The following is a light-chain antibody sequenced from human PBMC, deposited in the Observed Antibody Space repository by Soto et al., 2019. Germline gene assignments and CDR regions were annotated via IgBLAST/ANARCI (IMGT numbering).Light chain of an antibody. J-gene: IGKJ3*01. CDR2: GAS. V-gene: IGKV3-15*01. CDR3: QQYKIWPPFT. Sequence: EIVMTQSPATLSVSPGERATLSCRASQSLSDNLAWYQQKPGQAPRLLIYGASTRATGIPARFSGSGSGTEFTLTINSVQSEDSAVYYCQQYKIWPPFTFGPGTKVDI. CDR1: QSLSDN.